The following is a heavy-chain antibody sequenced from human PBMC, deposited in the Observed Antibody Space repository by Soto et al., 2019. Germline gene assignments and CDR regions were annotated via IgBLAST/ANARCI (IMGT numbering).Heavy chain of an antibody. CDR1: GFTLSNHW. CDR2: IKQDGSEK. Sequence: GGSLRLSCAASGFTLSNHWMSWVRQAPGKGLEWVASIKQDGSEKYYVDSVKGRFTISRDNAKNSLNLQVNSLRAEDTAVYYCARDISFGGSDYCRQRPPVPVSS. D-gene: IGHD3-3*01. V-gene: IGHV3-7*03. CDR3: ARDISFGGSDY. J-gene: IGHJ4*02.